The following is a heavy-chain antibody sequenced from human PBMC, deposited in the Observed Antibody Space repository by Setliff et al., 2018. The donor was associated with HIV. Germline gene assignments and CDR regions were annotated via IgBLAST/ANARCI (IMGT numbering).Heavy chain of an antibody. CDR2: ISTSSSYI. CDR1: GFSFSSYT. V-gene: IGHV3-21*01. CDR3: ARVSGATRDYYYYYMDV. D-gene: IGHD1-26*01. J-gene: IGHJ6*03. Sequence: LRLSCAASGFSFSSYTMNWVRQAPGKGLEWVSSISTSSSYIYYADSVKGRFTISRDNAKNSLYLQMNSLRAEDTAVYYCARVSGATRDYYYYYMDVWGKGTTVTVSS.